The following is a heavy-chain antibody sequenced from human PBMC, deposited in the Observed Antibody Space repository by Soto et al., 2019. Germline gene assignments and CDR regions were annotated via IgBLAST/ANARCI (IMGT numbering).Heavy chain of an antibody. CDR3: ATGMTTAVIFDY. D-gene: IGHD4-17*01. CDR1: GGSISSGDYY. CDR2: IYDSGGT. Sequence: QVQLQESGPGLVKPSQTLSLTCTVSGGSISSGDYYWIWILQHPGKGLEWIGYIYDSGGTYYNPYLKSRVTISTDTSKNQLSLKLSSVTAADTAVYYCATGMTTAVIFDYWGQGALVTVSS. V-gene: IGHV4-31*03. J-gene: IGHJ4*02.